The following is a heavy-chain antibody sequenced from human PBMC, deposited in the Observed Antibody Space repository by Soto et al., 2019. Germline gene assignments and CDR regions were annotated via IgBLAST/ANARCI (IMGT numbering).Heavy chain of an antibody. D-gene: IGHD4-4*01. Sequence: QLQLQESGSGLVKPSQTLSLTCAVSGGSISSGGYSWSWIRQPPGKGLEWIGYIYHSGSTYYNPSLKSRVTISVDRSKNQFSLKLSSVTAADTAVYYCARVCSNYGPKDDYWYFDLWGRGTLVTVSS. J-gene: IGHJ2*01. CDR3: ARVCSNYGPKDDYWYFDL. CDR2: IYHSGST. V-gene: IGHV4-30-2*01. CDR1: GGSISSGGYS.